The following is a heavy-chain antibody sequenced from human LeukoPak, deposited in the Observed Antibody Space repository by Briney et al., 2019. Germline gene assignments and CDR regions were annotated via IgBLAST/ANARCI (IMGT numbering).Heavy chain of an antibody. CDR1: GGSISSGGYY. Sequence: SQTLSLTCTVSGGSISSGGYYWSWIRQHPGKGLEWIGYIYYSGSTYYNPSLKSRVTISVDTSKNQLSLKLSSVTAADTAVYYCARGGYSGYINYGMDVWGKGTTVTVSS. D-gene: IGHD5-12*01. CDR2: IYYSGST. J-gene: IGHJ6*04. CDR3: ARGGYSGYINYGMDV. V-gene: IGHV4-31*03.